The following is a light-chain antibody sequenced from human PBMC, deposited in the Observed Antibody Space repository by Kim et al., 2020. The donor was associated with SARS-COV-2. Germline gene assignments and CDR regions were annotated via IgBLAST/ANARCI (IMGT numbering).Light chain of an antibody. Sequence: SASVGDRVTITCRASQSISGWLAWYQQKPGKAPNLLIYHASSLESGVPSRFSGSGSGTEFTLTISSLQPDDFATYYCQQYNTYLAFGGGTKVDIK. CDR1: QSISGW. CDR2: HAS. CDR3: QQYNTYLA. J-gene: IGKJ4*01. V-gene: IGKV1-5*01.